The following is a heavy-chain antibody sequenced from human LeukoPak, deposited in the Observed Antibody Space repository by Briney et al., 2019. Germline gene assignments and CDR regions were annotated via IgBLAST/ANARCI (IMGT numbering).Heavy chain of an antibody. J-gene: IGHJ5*02. CDR3: AKDSGHIVTNWFDP. CDR2: ISGSGADT. D-gene: IGHD4-11*01. CDR1: GFTFSHYA. Sequence: SGGSLRLSCVASGFTFSHYAMSWVRQAPGKGPEWLSGISGSGADTYYTDSVNGRFSISRDNSKNTLSLQMNSLRADDTAIYYCAKDSGHIVTNWFDPWGQGTLVTVSS. V-gene: IGHV3-23*01.